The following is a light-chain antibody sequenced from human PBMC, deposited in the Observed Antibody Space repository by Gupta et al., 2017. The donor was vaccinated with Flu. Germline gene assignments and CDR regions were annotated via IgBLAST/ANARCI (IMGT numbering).Light chain of an antibody. CDR1: SSDVGGYNY. Sequence: VTISCTGTSSDVGGYNYVSWYQQYPGKAPKLLIYKVSSRPSGVPDRFSGSKSGNTASLTVSGLQAEDEADYYCSSYAGSNNFMVFGGGTKLTGL. V-gene: IGLV2-8*01. CDR3: SSYAGSNNFMV. J-gene: IGLJ3*02. CDR2: KVS.